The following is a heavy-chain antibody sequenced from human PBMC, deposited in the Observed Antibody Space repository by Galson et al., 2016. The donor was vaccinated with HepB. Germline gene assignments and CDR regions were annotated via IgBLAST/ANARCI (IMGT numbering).Heavy chain of an antibody. J-gene: IGHJ5*02. CDR2: IYPGDSAT. CDR3: ARVIPAAEGWFDP. CDR1: GYSFSSYW. D-gene: IGHD2-2*01. Sequence: QSGAEVKKPGESLKISCKGSGYSFSSYWIGWVRQMPGKGLEWMGIIYPGDSATRYSPSFQGQVTFSADKSISTAYLQWSSLKASDTAMSYCARVIPAAEGWFDPWAREPWSPSPQ. V-gene: IGHV5-51*01.